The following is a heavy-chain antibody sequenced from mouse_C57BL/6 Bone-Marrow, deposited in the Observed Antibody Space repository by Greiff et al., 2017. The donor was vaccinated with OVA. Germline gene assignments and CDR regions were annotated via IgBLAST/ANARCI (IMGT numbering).Heavy chain of an antibody. CDR3: ARRELTSYYFDY. Sequence: VQLQQSGPELVKPGASVKISCKASGYAFSSSWMNWVKQRPGKGLEWIGRIYPGDGDTNYNGKFKGKATLTADKSSSTAYMQLSSLTSEDSAVYICARRELTSYYFDYWGQGTTLTVSS. V-gene: IGHV1-82*01. J-gene: IGHJ2*01. CDR2: IYPGDGDT. CDR1: GYAFSSSW.